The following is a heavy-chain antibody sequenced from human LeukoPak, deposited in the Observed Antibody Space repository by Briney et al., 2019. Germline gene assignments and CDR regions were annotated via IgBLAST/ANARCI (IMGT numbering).Heavy chain of an antibody. CDR2: INPNSGGT. CDR3: ARDLMTTIRSPFDY. J-gene: IGHJ4*02. Sequence: GASVNVSCKASGYTFTDYYMHWVRQAPGQGLEWMGWINPNSGGTNYAQNFQARVTMTRDTSISTAYMEVSRLTSDDTAVFYCARDLMTTIRSPFDYWGQGTLVTVTS. V-gene: IGHV1-2*02. D-gene: IGHD4-11*01. CDR1: GYTFTDYY.